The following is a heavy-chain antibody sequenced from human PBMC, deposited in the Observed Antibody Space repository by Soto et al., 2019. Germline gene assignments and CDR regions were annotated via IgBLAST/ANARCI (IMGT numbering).Heavy chain of an antibody. CDR1: GVSLSTSGMC. CDR2: IDWDDDK. Sequence: SGPTLVNPTQTLTLTCTFSGVSLSTSGMCVSWIRQPPGKALEWLTRIDWDDDKYYSTSLKTRLTISKDTSKNQVVLTMTNMDPVDTATYYCARMGIGRYSSGTFYYYGMDVWGQGTTVTVPS. D-gene: IGHD6-19*01. CDR3: ARMGIGRYSSGTFYYYGMDV. V-gene: IGHV2-70*11. J-gene: IGHJ6*02.